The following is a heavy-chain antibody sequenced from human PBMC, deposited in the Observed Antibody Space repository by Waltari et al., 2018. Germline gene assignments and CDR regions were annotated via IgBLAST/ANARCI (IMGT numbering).Heavy chain of an antibody. J-gene: IGHJ3*02. CDR1: GSTFSDYY. CDR3: ARDLFPNFWSGYGFDI. V-gene: IGHV1-2*02. D-gene: IGHD3-3*01. Sequence: HVHLVQSGAEVKKPGASVRASCKTSGSTFSDYYIYWGRQAPGQGLEGMGGINPKGGATNPAQKFQGRVTLTRDTSTSTVYMELRGLTSDDTAIYYCARDLFPNFWSGYGFDIWGQGTKVTVSS. CDR2: INPKGGAT.